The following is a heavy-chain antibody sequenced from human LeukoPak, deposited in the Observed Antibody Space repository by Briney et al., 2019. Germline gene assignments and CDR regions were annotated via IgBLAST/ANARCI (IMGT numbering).Heavy chain of an antibody. CDR2: INTNTGNP. CDR1: GYTFTDYA. V-gene: IGHV7-4-1*02. J-gene: IGHJ5*02. CDR3: ARSHNNWFDP. Sequence: ASVKVSCKASGYTFTDYAMSWVRQAPGQGLESMGWINTNTGNPTYAQGFTGRFVFSLDTSVSTAYLQISSLKAEDTAVYYCARSHNNWFDPWGQGTLVTVSS.